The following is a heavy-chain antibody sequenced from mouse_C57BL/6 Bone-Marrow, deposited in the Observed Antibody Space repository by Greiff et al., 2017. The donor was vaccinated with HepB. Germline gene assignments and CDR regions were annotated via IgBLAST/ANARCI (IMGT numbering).Heavy chain of an antibody. CDR2: IDPSDSYT. V-gene: IGHV1-59*01. CDR3: ARSGDSSGYEDAMDY. J-gene: IGHJ4*01. D-gene: IGHD3-2*02. CDR1: GYTFTSYW. Sequence: QVQLQQPGAELVRPGTSVKLSCKASGYTFTSYWMHWVKQRPGQGLEWIGVIDPSDSYTNYNQKFKGKATLTVDTSSSTAYMQLSSLTSEDSAVYYCARSGDSSGYEDAMDYWGQGTSVTVSS.